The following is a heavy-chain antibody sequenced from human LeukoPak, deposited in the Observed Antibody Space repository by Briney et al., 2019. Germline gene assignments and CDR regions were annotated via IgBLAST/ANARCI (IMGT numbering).Heavy chain of an antibody. CDR2: IKQDGSEK. V-gene: IGHV3-7*01. CDR3: AXVRVSXXYXHDY. Sequence: AGGSLRLSCAASGFTFSSYWMSWVRQAPGKGLEWVANIKQDGSEKYYVDSVKGRFTISRDNAKNSLYLQMNSLRAEDTAVYYCAXVRVSXXYXHDYWGQGTLVTVSS. J-gene: IGHJ4*02. D-gene: IGHD6-13*01. CDR1: GFTFSSYW.